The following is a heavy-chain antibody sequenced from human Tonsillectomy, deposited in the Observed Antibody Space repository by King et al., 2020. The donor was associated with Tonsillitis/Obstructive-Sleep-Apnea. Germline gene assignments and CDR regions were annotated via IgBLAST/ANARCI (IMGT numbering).Heavy chain of an antibody. Sequence: QLVQSGAEVKKPGASVKVSCKASGYTFTDYSMHWVRQAPGQGLECMGWINPNSGGTNYAQKFRGRVTMTRDTSISTAYMELSRLKSDETAVYYCARLLGQQLLSDFDYWGQGTLVTVSS. CDR3: ARLLGQQLLSDFDY. CDR1: GYTFTDYS. CDR2: INPNSGGT. V-gene: IGHV1-2*02. D-gene: IGHD4-11*01. J-gene: IGHJ4*02.